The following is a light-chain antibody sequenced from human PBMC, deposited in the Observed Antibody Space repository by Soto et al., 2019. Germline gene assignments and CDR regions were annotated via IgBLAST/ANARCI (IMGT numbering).Light chain of an antibody. J-gene: IGKJ5*01. Sequence: AIQLTQSPSSLSASVGDRVTFTCRTSQGISSALAWYQQKPGKAPKLLIYDASSLETGVPTTFSGSGSGTDFTLIISSLQPEYFATYYFHQFNTNPITCGQGTRLEIK. CDR2: DAS. V-gene: IGKV1-13*02. CDR3: HQFNTNPIT. CDR1: QGISSA.